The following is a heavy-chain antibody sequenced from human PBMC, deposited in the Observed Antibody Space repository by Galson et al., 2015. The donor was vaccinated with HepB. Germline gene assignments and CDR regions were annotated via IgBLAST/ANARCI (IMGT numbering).Heavy chain of an antibody. V-gene: IGHV5-10-1*01. D-gene: IGHD2-15*01. CDR2: IDPSDSFT. CDR1: GYSFTTYW. CDR3: ARRHCSGGSCHRVFDY. Sequence: QSGAEVKKPGESLRISCKGSGYSFTTYWISWVRQMPGKGLEWMGIIDPSDSFTTYSPSFQGHVTISADKSITTAYLQWSSLQASDTAMYYCARRHCSGGSCHRVFDYWGQGTLVTVSS. J-gene: IGHJ4*02.